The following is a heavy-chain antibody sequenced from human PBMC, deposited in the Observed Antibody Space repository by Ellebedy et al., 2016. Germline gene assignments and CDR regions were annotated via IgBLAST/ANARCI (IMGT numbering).Heavy chain of an antibody. D-gene: IGHD3-3*01. CDR3: ARAYYDFWSGYYYYYYGMDV. CDR2: ISSSSSTI. CDR1: GFTFSSYS. V-gene: IGHV3-48*02. Sequence: GESLKISXAASGFTFSSYSMNWVRQAPGKGLEWVLYISSSSSTIYYADSVKGRFTISRDNAKNSLYLQMNSLRDEDTAVYYCARAYYDFWSGYYYYYYGMDVWGQGTTVTVSS. J-gene: IGHJ6*02.